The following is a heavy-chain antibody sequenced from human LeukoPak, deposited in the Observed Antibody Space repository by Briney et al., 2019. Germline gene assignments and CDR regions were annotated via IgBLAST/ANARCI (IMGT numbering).Heavy chain of an antibody. CDR2: IRYDGSNK. V-gene: IGHV3-30*02. Sequence: PGGSLRLSFAASGFTFSSYGMHWVRQAPGKGLEWVAFIRYDGSNKYYADSVKGRFTISRDNSKNTLYLQMNSLRAEDTAVYYCARDALYCSSTSCPYYYYYYYMDVWGKGTTVTVSS. CDR1: GFTFSSYG. D-gene: IGHD2-2*01. CDR3: ARDALYCSSTSCPYYYYYYYMDV. J-gene: IGHJ6*03.